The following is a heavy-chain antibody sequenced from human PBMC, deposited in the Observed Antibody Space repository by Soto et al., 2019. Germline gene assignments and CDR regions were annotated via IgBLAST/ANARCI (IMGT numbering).Heavy chain of an antibody. D-gene: IGHD6-19*01. J-gene: IGHJ4*02. V-gene: IGHV4-4*02. Sequence: SETLSLPCTVSGGSISSSNWWSWVRPPPGKGLEWIGEIYHSGSTNYNPSLKSRVTISVDKSKNQFSLKLSSVTAADTAVYYCARGSRQWLVGGYFDYWGQGTLVTVSS. CDR2: IYHSGST. CDR3: ARGSRQWLVGGYFDY. CDR1: GGSISSSNW.